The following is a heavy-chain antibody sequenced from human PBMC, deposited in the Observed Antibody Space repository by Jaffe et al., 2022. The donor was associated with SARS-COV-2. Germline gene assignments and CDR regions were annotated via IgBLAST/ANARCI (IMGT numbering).Heavy chain of an antibody. CDR3: ARGGMNHGFDI. J-gene: IGHJ3*02. CDR2: IDNGGAST. V-gene: IGHV3-74*01. CDR1: GFTFSRYW. D-gene: IGHD3-10*01. Sequence: EVQLVESGGGLVQPGGSLRLSCAASGFTFSRYWMHWVRQAPGKGLVWVSRIDNGGASTIYADSVRGRFTISRDNAKNTLYLQVNSLTAEDTAVYYCARGGMNHGFDIWGQGTLVTVSS.